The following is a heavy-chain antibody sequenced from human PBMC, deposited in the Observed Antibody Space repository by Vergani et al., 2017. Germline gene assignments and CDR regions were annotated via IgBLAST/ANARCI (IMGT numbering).Heavy chain of an antibody. CDR2: IKQDGSEK. CDR1: GFTFSSYW. CDR3: ARDRVYDFWSGPYYYYYMDV. J-gene: IGHJ6*03. Sequence: EVQLVESGGGLVQPGGSLRLSCAASGFTFSSYWMSWVRPAPGKGLEWVANIKQDGSEKYYVDSVKGRFTISRDNAKNSLYLQMNSLRAEDTAVYYCARDRVYDFWSGPYYYYYMDVWGKGTTVTVSS. V-gene: IGHV3-7*03. D-gene: IGHD3-3*01.